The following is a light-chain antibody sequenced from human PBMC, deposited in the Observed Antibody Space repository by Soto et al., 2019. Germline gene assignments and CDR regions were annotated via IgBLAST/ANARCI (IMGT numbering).Light chain of an antibody. J-gene: IGKJ4*01. CDR2: GAS. V-gene: IGKV3-20*01. CDR1: QSVNSRY. CDR3: QQYSNSLLT. Sequence: EIVLTQSPGTLSLSPGERATLSCRASQSVNSRYLAWYQQKPGQTPRLLIYGASSRATGIPDRFSGSGSGTDFSLTISRLEPEDFAVYYCQQYSNSLLTFGGGTKVEIK.